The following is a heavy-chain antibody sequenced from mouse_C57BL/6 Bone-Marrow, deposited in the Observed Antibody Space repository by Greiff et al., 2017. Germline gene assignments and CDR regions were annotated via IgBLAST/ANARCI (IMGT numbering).Heavy chain of an antibody. Sequence: VQLQQSGPELVKPGASVKISCKASGYAFSSSWMNWVKQRPGKGLEWIGRIYPGDGDTNYNGKFKGKATLTADKSSSTAYMQLSSLTSEDSAVYFCARSVDSSGYSLKAYWGQGTLVTVSA. CDR2: IYPGDGDT. J-gene: IGHJ3*01. CDR3: ARSVDSSGYSLKAY. D-gene: IGHD3-2*02. CDR1: GYAFSSSW. V-gene: IGHV1-82*01.